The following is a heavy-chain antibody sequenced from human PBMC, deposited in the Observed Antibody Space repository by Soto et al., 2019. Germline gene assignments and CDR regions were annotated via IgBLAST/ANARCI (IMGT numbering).Heavy chain of an antibody. CDR2: FYPSGNI. CDR3: ARQMLATHSFISHPPQLDS. CDR1: GGSISSYY. V-gene: IGHV4-4*07. J-gene: IGHJ5*02. Sequence: SETLSLTCTVSGGSISSYYWCWIRQPAGKGLEWIGRFYPSGNINYNPSLKSRLTMSGDTSRNQFSLNLTSVTAADTAVYYCARQMLATHSFISHPPQLDSWGQGTLVIVSS. D-gene: IGHD1-1*01.